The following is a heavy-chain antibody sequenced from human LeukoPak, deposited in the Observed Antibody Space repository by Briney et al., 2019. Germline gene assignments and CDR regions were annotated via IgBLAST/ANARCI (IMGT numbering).Heavy chain of an antibody. CDR2: IRSKANSYAT. J-gene: IGHJ4*02. CDR1: GFTFSGSA. CDR3: TSLGPSGGLY. D-gene: IGHD3-10*01. V-gene: IGHV3-73*01. Sequence: PGGSLRLSCAASGFTFSGSAMHWVRQASGKGLEWVGRIRSKANSYATAYAASVKGRFTISRDDSKNTAYLQMNSLKTEDTAMYYCTSLGPSGGLYWGQGTLVTVSS.